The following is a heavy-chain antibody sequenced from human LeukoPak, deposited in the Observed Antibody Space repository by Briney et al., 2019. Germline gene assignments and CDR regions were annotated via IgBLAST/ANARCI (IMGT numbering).Heavy chain of an antibody. J-gene: IGHJ3*02. CDR2: ISSSGSTI. CDR1: GFTFSSYE. V-gene: IGHV3-48*03. CDR3: ARDQDDDILTGYSALDAFDI. Sequence: PGGSLRLSCAASGFTFSSYEMNWVRQAPGKGLEWVSYISSSGSTIYYADSVKGRFTISRDNDKNSLYLQMNSLRAEDTAVYYCARDQDDDILTGYSALDAFDIWGQGTMVTVSS. D-gene: IGHD3-9*01.